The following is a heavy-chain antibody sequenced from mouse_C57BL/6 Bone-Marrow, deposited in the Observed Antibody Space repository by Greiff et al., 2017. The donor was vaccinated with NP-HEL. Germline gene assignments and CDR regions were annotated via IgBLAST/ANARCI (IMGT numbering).Heavy chain of an antibody. V-gene: IGHV5-6*01. Sequence: EVQRVESGGDLVKPGGSLKLSCAASGFTFSSYGMSWVRQTPDKRLEWVATISSGGSYTYYPDSVKGRFPISRDNAKNTLYLQMSSLKSEDTAMYYCARQTAQATDYWGQGTTLTVSS. CDR2: ISSGGSYT. CDR3: ARQTAQATDY. CDR1: GFTFSSYG. J-gene: IGHJ2*01. D-gene: IGHD3-2*02.